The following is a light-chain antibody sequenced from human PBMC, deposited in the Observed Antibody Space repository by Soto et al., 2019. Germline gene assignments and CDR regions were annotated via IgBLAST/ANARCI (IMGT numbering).Light chain of an antibody. J-gene: IGKJ4*02. Sequence: PNTLSWSPGERPTLSCRASQIVGSDLAWYQQKPGQAPRLVIYDIFTRATGVPTRISGSGSGTEFTLTISIFQSEGFAAYYRQEYNSWPLPFGGLAK. CDR1: QIVGSD. CDR2: DIF. V-gene: IGKV3D-15*01. CDR3: QEYNSWPLP.